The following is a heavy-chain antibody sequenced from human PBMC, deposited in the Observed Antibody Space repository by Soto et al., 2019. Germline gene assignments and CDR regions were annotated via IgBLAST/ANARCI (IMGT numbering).Heavy chain of an antibody. J-gene: IGHJ4*02. Sequence: GVLRLSCAASGFSLRDHALSWVRQAAGGGLEWVSGISGSEDRTNYADFVRGRFIISKDRAKNTLYLDMSGLRVDDTAVYFCGRTYTGGWGQGTLVTVSS. V-gene: IGHV3-23*01. CDR2: ISGSEDRT. CDR1: GFSLRDHA. CDR3: GRTYTGG. D-gene: IGHD3-10*01.